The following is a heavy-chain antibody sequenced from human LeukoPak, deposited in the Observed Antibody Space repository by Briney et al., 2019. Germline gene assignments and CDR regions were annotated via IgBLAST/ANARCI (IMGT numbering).Heavy chain of an antibody. D-gene: IGHD5-24*01. J-gene: IGHJ4*02. CDR2: VNPKSGDT. V-gene: IGHV1-8*01. CDR3: ARDDRDGYNYLY. CDR1: GYTFTSYD. Sequence: ASVKVSCKTSGYTFTSYDINWVRQATGQGLEWMGWVNPKSGDTGYAQRFQGRVSMTSNTFMSTAYMELSSLRSDDTAVYYCARDDRDGYNYLYWGQGTLVTVSS.